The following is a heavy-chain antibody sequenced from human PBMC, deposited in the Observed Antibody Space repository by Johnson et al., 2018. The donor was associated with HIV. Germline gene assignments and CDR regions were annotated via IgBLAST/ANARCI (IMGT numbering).Heavy chain of an antibody. CDR3: ARVLSWWSGAFDL. Sequence: QVQLVESGGGVVQPGRSLRLSCAASGFTFSSYGMHWVRQAPGKGLEWVALISYDGSNKYYADSVKGRFTISRDNSKNTLYLQMNSLIAEDTAVYYCARVLSWWSGAFDLWGQGTMVTVSS. J-gene: IGHJ3*01. D-gene: IGHD2-21*01. V-gene: IGHV3-30*03. CDR2: ISYDGSNK. CDR1: GFTFSSYG.